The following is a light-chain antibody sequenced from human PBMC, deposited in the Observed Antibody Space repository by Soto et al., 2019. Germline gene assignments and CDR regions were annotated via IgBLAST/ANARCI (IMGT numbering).Light chain of an antibody. Sequence: DIQMTQSPSTLSASVGDRVTITCRASQSISSWLAWYQQKPGKAPKLLIYKASSLESGVPSRFSGSGSGTEFTLTISSLQPDDVATYYCQHDNSLYTFGQGTKLEIK. V-gene: IGKV1-5*03. CDR2: KAS. CDR1: QSISSW. J-gene: IGKJ2*01. CDR3: QHDNSLYT.